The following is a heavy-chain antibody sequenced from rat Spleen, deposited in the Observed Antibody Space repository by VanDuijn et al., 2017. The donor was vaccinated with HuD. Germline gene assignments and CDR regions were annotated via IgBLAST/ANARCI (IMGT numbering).Heavy chain of an antibody. CDR1: GFTFNNYW. CDR2: INPDGDGT. CDR3: ARHGEQLFDY. D-gene: IGHD1-2*01. V-gene: IGHV5-31*01. J-gene: IGHJ2*01. Sequence: EVQLVESGGGLVQPGRSLKLSCAASGFTFNNYWMTWIRRAPGRGLEWVASINPDGDGTYYPDSVKGRFTISRDNAENTLYLQMDSLRSEDTATYYCARHGEQLFDYWGQGVMVTVSS.